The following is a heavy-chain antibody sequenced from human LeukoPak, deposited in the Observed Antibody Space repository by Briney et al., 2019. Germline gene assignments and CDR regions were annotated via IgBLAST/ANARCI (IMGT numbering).Heavy chain of an antibody. CDR1: GGSISSYY. V-gene: IGHV4-59*01. CDR2: IYYSGST. D-gene: IGHD3-22*01. Sequence: PSETLCLTCTDSGGSISSYYWSWIRQPPRKGLEWIGYIYYSGSTNNNPSLQSRVTISVDTSKNQFSLKLSSVTAADTAVYYCAREGHGDYYDSSGYYSFDYWGQGTLVTVSS. CDR3: AREGHGDYYDSSGYYSFDY. J-gene: IGHJ4*02.